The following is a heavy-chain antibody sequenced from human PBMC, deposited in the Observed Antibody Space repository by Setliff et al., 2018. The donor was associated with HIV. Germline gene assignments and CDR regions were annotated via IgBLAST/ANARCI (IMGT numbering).Heavy chain of an antibody. V-gene: IGHV4-31*02. CDR2: IYYSGST. J-gene: IGHJ4*01. CDR3: ARSSRSSPFWFDY. D-gene: IGHD6-6*01. Sequence: PSETLSLTCTVSGGSINNDIYFWTWIRQRPGKGLEWIGYIYYSGSTHSNPSLKSRLTISVDTSSNQFSLKLNSVTAADTAIYYCARSSRSSPFWFDYWGLGTLVTV. CDR1: GGSINNDIYF.